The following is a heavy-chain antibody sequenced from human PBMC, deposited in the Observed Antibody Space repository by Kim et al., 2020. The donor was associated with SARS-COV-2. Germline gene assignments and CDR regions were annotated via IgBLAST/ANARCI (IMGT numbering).Heavy chain of an antibody. V-gene: IGHV3-23*01. J-gene: IGHJ3*02. Sequence: SVKGRFTISRDNSKNTLYLQMNSLRAEDTAVYYCAKFAGVGAAAYDAFDIWGQGTMVTVSS. CDR3: AKFAGVGAAAYDAFDI. D-gene: IGHD6-13*01.